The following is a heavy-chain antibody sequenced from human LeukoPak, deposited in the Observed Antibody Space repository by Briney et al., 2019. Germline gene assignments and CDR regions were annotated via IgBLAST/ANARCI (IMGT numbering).Heavy chain of an antibody. Sequence: GGSLRLSCAASGSTFSSSAMGWVRRAPQKGLEWVSAIPASGPKTYYTGSVRGRFTISRDNSKNTVYLQMQSLRAEDTAVYYCVKEASKTFGIYTADYWGQGTLVTVSS. J-gene: IGHJ4*02. D-gene: IGHD3-16*01. V-gene: IGHV3-23*01. CDR1: GSTFSSSA. CDR3: VKEASKTFGIYTADY. CDR2: IPASGPKT.